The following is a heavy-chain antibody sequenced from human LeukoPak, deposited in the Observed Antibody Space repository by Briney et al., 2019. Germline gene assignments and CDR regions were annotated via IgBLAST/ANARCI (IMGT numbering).Heavy chain of an antibody. J-gene: IGHJ6*03. CDR1: GGTIRNYF. Sequence: SETLSLTCTVSGGTIRNYFWSWIRQPPGKGLEWIGYIYTSGSTNYNPSLKSRVTISVDTSKNQFSLKLSSVTAADTAVYYCARHVDYYMDVWGKGTTVIVSS. CDR3: ARHVDYYMDV. V-gene: IGHV4-4*09. CDR2: IYTSGST.